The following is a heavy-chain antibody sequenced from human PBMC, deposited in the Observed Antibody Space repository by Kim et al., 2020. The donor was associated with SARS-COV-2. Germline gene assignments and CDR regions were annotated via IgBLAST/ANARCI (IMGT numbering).Heavy chain of an antibody. V-gene: IGHV1-8*01. CDR3: ARGHRNRLLRYFGLYGMDV. D-gene: IGHD3-9*01. J-gene: IGHJ6*02. CDR2: MNPNSGNT. Sequence: ASVKVSCKASGYTFTSYDINWVRQATGQGLEWMGWMNPNSGNTDYAQKFQGRVTMTRNTSISTAYMELSSLRSEDTAVYYCARGHRNRLLRYFGLYGMDVWGQGTTVTVSS. CDR1: GYTFTSYD.